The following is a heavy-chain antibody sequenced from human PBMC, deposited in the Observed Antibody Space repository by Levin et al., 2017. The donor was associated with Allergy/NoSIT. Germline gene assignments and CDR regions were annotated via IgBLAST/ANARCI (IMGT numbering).Heavy chain of an antibody. Sequence: SQTLSLTCAISGDSVSSNSAAWNWIRQSPSRGLEWLGRTYYRSKWYNDYAVSVKSRITINPDTSKNQFSLQLNSVTPEDTAVYYCARGIAAALRDFNYDDYMDVWGKGTTVTVSS. D-gene: IGHD6-13*01. V-gene: IGHV6-1*01. J-gene: IGHJ6*03. CDR1: GDSVSSNSAA. CDR3: ARGIAAALRDFNYDDYMDV. CDR2: TYYRSKWYN.